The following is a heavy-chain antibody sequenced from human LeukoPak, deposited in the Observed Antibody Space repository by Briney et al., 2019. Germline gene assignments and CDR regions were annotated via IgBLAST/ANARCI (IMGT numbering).Heavy chain of an antibody. CDR2: IYTSGST. V-gene: IGHV4-4*07. CDR1: GGSISSYY. D-gene: IGHD3-10*01. J-gene: IGHJ4*02. Sequence: PSETLSLTCTVSGGSISSYYWSWIRQPAGKGLEWIGRIYTSGSTNYNPSLKSRVTMSVDTSKNQFSLKLSSVTAADTAVYYCARRGIISLVRGFDYWGQGTLVTVSS. CDR3: ARRGIISLVRGFDY.